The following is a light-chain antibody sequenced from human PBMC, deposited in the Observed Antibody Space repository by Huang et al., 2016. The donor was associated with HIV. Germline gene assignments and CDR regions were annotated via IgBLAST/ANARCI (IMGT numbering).Light chain of an antibody. CDR2: STS. Sequence: DIQMTQSPSSLSASVGDRVTITCRTSQRISSYLPWFQQKPGKAPKLLIHSTSSLQGGVSSRFSGSGSGTHFTLTINSLQPEDSAIYYCQQTYSTPKTFGQGTKLEIK. CDR3: QQTYSTPKT. J-gene: IGKJ2*01. CDR1: QRISSY. V-gene: IGKV1-39*01.